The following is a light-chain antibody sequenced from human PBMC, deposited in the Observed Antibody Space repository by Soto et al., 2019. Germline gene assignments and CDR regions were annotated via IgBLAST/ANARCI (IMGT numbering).Light chain of an antibody. Sequence: EIVLTQSPGTLSVSPGERATLSCRASQSVSSTSLAWYQQKPGQAPRLLIYGASNRATGIPDRFSGSGSGTDFTLTISRLEPEDFAVYYCQQYDGSPPWTFGLGTKV. CDR2: GAS. CDR3: QQYDGSPPWT. V-gene: IGKV3-20*01. CDR1: QSVSSTS. J-gene: IGKJ1*01.